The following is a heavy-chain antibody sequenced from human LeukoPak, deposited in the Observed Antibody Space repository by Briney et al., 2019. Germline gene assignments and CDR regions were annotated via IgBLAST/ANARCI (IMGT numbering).Heavy chain of an antibody. D-gene: IGHD2-2*01. Sequence: ASVKVSCKASGYRFTSSGITWVRQAPGQGLEWMGWISAYNGNTNYAQRLQGRVTMTTDTSTSTAYMELRSLRSDDTAVYYCARIAPAASWSDPWGQGTLVTVSS. V-gene: IGHV1-18*01. CDR2: ISAYNGNT. J-gene: IGHJ5*02. CDR1: GYRFTSSG. CDR3: ARIAPAASWSDP.